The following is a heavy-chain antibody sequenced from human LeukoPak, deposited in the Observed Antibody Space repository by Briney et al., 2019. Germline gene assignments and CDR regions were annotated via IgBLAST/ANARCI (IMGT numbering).Heavy chain of an antibody. D-gene: IGHD1-26*01. J-gene: IGHJ4*02. CDR1: GFTFDDYG. CDR2: IHWNGGST. CDR3: AKDGGVGAKDY. Sequence: GGSLRLSCAASGFTFDDYGMSWVHQAPGKGLEWVSGIHWNGGSTGYADSVKGRFTISRDNAKNSLYLQMNSLRAEDTALYYCAKDGGVGAKDYWGQGTLVSVSS. V-gene: IGHV3-20*04.